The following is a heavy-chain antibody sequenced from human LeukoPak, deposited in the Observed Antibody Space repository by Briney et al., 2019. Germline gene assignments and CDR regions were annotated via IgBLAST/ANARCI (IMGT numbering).Heavy chain of an antibody. Sequence: SVKVSCKASGYTFPSYFMHWVRQAPGQGLEWMGGIIPIFGTANYAQKFQGRVTITADESTSTAYMELSSLRSEDTAVYYCARDQGPYYYYGMDVWGQGTTVTVSS. CDR3: ARDQGPYYYYGMDV. CDR1: GYTFPSYF. J-gene: IGHJ6*02. CDR2: IIPIFGTA. V-gene: IGHV1-69*13.